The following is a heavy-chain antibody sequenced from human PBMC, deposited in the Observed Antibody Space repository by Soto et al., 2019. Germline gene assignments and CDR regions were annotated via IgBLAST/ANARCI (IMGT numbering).Heavy chain of an antibody. J-gene: IGHJ4*02. CDR3: ARARGVSSGWSRFDY. CDR2: INAGNGNT. D-gene: IGHD6-19*01. Sequence: QVQLVQSGAEVKKPGASVKVSCKASGYTFTSYAMHWVRQAPGQRLEWMGWINAGNGNTKYSQKFQGRVTITRDTSASTAYMELSSLRSEDTAVYYCARARGVSSGWSRFDYWGQGTLVTVAS. CDR1: GYTFTSYA. V-gene: IGHV1-3*01.